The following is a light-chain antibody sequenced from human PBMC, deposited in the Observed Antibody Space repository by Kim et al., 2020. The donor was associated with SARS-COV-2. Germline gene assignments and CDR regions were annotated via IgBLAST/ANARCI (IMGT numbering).Light chain of an antibody. Sequence: AAVGYRVTITCRASQTISSLLAWYQQKPGKAPKVLIYKASTLESGVPSRFIGSESGTEFTLTISSLQPDDSATYYCQQYKSYPWTFGQGTKVDIK. CDR2: KAS. CDR1: QTISSL. V-gene: IGKV1-5*03. CDR3: QQYKSYPWT. J-gene: IGKJ1*01.